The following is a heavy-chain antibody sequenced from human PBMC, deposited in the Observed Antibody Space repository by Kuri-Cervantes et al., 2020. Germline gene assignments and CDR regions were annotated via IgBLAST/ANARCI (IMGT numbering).Heavy chain of an antibody. V-gene: IGHV1-3*01. D-gene: IGHD6-13*01. Sequence: ALVKVSCKASGYTFTSYAMHWVRQAPGQRLEWMGWINAGNGNTKYSQKFQDRVTMTRDTSTSTVYMELSSLRFEDTAVYYCARGEWTISADGRAFDYWGQGTLVTVSS. J-gene: IGHJ4*02. CDR1: GYTFTSYA. CDR2: INAGNGNT. CDR3: ARGEWTISADGRAFDY.